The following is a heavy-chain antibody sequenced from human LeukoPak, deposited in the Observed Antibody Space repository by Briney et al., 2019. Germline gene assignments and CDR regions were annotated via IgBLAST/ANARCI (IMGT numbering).Heavy chain of an antibody. CDR1: GFTFSSYG. CDR3: ARDSTDYGDYVLFDC. CDR2: IWYDGSNK. Sequence: PGGSLRLSCAASGFTFSSYGMHWVRQAPGKGLEWVAVIWYDGSNKYYADSVKGRFTISRDNSENTLYLQMNSLRAEDTAVYYCARDSTDYGDYVLFDCWGQGALVTVSS. V-gene: IGHV3-33*01. J-gene: IGHJ4*02. D-gene: IGHD4-17*01.